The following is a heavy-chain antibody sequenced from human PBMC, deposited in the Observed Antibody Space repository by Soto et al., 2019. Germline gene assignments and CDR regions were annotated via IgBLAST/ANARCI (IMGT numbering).Heavy chain of an antibody. CDR1: GASVTGFY. CDR3: ARAPGLGVPHIDY. D-gene: IGHD3-3*01. CDR2: VFHSGSS. V-gene: IGHV4-59*02. J-gene: IGHJ4*02. Sequence: SETLSLTCTVSGASVTGFYWSWIRQPPGKGLEWIGYVFHSGSSNYNPSLKSRVTISVDTSKSQISLRLTSVTAADTAVYYCARAPGLGVPHIDYWGQGTLVTVSS.